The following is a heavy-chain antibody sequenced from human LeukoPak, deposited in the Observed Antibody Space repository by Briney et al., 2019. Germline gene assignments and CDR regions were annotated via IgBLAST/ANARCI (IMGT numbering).Heavy chain of an antibody. CDR1: GFTFSSYW. Sequence: PGGSLRLSCAASGFTFSSYWMHWVRQAPGKGLVWVSRINSDGSSTSYADFVKGRFTISRDNAKNTLYLQMNSLRAEDTAVYYCARVGGYCSSTSCYRYFDYWGQGTLVTVSS. D-gene: IGHD2-2*02. CDR3: ARVGGYCSSTSCYRYFDY. V-gene: IGHV3-74*01. CDR2: INSDGSST. J-gene: IGHJ4*02.